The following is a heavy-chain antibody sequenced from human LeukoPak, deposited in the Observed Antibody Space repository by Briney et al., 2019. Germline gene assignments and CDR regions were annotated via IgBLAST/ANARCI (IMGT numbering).Heavy chain of an antibody. CDR2: IFYSGNT. CDR3: ARQGSDYGDYVKFDY. D-gene: IGHD4-17*01. CDR1: GGSINTSDYY. V-gene: IGHV4-30-4*08. J-gene: IGHJ4*02. Sequence: PSETLSLTCTVSGGSINTSDYYWSWIRQPPGKGLEWIGYIFYSGNTYYNPSLKSRVTISLDKSKNQFSLRLSSVTAADTAVYYCARQGSDYGDYVKFDYWGQGTLVTVSS.